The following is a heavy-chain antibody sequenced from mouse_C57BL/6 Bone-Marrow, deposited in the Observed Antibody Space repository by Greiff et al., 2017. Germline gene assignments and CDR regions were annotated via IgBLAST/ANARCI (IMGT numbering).Heavy chain of an antibody. CDR3: SEDSAVYYCAWGYWAWFAY. CDR1: YTFSRRVH. D-gene: IGHD4-1*01. V-gene: IGHV1-87*01. CDR2: GQGLEWIG. Sequence: QVHVKQSGPELARPWASVKISCQAFYTFSRRVHFAIRDTNYWMQWVKQRPGQGLEWIGAIYPGNGDTSYNQRFKGKATLTADKTSSTAYMQLSSLTSEDSAVYYCAWGYWAWFAYWGQGTLVTVSA. J-gene: IGHJ3*01.